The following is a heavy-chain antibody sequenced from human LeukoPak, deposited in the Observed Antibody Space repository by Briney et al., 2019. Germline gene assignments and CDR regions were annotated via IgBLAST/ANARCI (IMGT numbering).Heavy chain of an antibody. CDR1: GFTFSSYA. CDR2: ISGSGGST. D-gene: IGHD3-10*01. Sequence: PGGSLRLSCAASGFTFSSYAMSWVRQAPGKGLEWVSAISGSGGSTYYADSVKGRFTISRDNSKNTLYLQMNSLRAEDTAVYYCAKVGGGFRGVIIEPFDYWGQGTLVTVSS. CDR3: AKVGGGFRGVIIEPFDY. J-gene: IGHJ4*02. V-gene: IGHV3-23*01.